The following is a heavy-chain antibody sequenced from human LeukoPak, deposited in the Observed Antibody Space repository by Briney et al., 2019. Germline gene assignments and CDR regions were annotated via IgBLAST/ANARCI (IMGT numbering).Heavy chain of an antibody. CDR2: MNPNSGST. Sequence: ASVKVSCKASGYTFTSSDINWVRQATGQGLEWMGWMNPNSGSTGYAQKFQGRVTMTRNTSISTAYMELSSLRSEDTAVYYCARGFRSGIAARLRRAGFDYWGQGTLVTVSS. CDR1: GYTFTSSD. V-gene: IGHV1-8*01. J-gene: IGHJ4*02. D-gene: IGHD6-6*01. CDR3: ARGFRSGIAARLRRAGFDY.